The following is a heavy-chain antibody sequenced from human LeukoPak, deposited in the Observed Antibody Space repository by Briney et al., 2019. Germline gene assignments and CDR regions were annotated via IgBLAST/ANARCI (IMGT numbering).Heavy chain of an antibody. CDR1: GGSISSYY. CDR3: ARRGVGSSLDY. D-gene: IGHD2-15*01. CDR2: IYYSGST. Sequence: SETLSLTCTVSGGSISSYYWSWIRQPPGKGLEWIGYIYYSGSTNYNPSLKSRVTISVDTSKNQFSLKLSSVTAADTAVYYCARRGVGSSLDYWGQGTLVTVSS. V-gene: IGHV4-59*08. J-gene: IGHJ4*02.